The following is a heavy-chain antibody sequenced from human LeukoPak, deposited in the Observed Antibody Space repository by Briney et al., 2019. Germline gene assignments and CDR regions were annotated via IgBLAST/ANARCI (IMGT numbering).Heavy chain of an antibody. CDR2: ISGSGSGT. CDR3: AKDKLWFGELFGYFDY. Sequence: GGSLSLSCAASGFTFRSYAMSWVRQASGKGLEWVSGISGSGSGTYYTDSVKGRFTISRDNSKNTLYLQMNSLRAEDTAVYYCAKDKLWFGELFGYFDYWGQGALVTVSS. CDR1: GFTFRSYA. J-gene: IGHJ4*02. V-gene: IGHV3-23*01. D-gene: IGHD3-10*01.